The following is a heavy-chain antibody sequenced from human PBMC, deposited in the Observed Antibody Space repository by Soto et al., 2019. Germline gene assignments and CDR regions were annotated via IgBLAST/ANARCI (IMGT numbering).Heavy chain of an antibody. CDR1: GGTYSRYA. V-gene: IGHV1-69*13. Sequence: SAKVSCKASGGTYSRYASSWVRHAPGQGLEWMGGIIPIFGTANYAQKFQGRVTITADESTSTAYMELSSLRFEDTAVYYCARAIVGPTTTGWLEPWGRG. J-gene: IGHJ5*02. CDR2: IIPIFGTA. D-gene: IGHD1-26*01. CDR3: ARAIVGPTTTGWLEP.